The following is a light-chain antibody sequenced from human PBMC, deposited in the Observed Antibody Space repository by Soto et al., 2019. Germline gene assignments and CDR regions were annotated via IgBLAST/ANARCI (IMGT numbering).Light chain of an antibody. CDR3: NAQADNGKHV. Sequence: QSAMTQPPSSSGSPGQSVTISCTGNSNDVGHSSFISWYQQHPGKGPKLIIYEVSKRPSGVPDRFSGSKSGNTASLSGSGLQDEDEADYFCNAQADNGKHVFGTGTKVTVL. V-gene: IGLV2-8*01. CDR2: EVS. CDR1: SNDVGHSSF. J-gene: IGLJ1*01.